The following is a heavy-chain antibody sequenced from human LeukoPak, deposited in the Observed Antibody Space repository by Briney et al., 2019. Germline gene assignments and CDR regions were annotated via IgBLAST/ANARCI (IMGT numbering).Heavy chain of an antibody. CDR1: GFTFSNYS. CDR3: ARVAAAEALVDYFDY. V-gene: IGHV3-21*01. D-gene: IGHD6-13*01. CDR2: ITSTGTYI. J-gene: IGHJ4*02. Sequence: GGSLRLSCAASGFTFSNYSMNWVRQTPGKGLEWVSSITSTGTYIAYADSVRGRLTISRDNAKKSLYLQMDSLRAEDTSVYYCARVAAAEALVDYFDYWGQGALVTVSS.